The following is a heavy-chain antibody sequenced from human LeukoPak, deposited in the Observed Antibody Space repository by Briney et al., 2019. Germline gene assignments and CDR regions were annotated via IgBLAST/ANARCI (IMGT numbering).Heavy chain of an antibody. J-gene: IGHJ6*02. CDR3: ARTFYDFWKCLDV. D-gene: IGHD3-3*01. CDR1: GFTFSSYS. Sequence: GGSLRLSCAASGFTFSSYSMNWVRQAAGKGLEWVSFISSSSSYIYYADSVKGRFTISRDNAKNSLYLQMNSLRAEDTAVYYCARTFYDFWKCLDVWGQGTTVTVSS. CDR2: ISSSSSYI. V-gene: IGHV3-21*01.